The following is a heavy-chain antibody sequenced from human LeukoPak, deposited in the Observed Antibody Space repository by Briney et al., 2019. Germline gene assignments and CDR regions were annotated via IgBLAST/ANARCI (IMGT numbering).Heavy chain of an antibody. Sequence: GASVKVSCKASGYTFTGYYMHWVRQAPGQGLEWMGRINPNSGGTNYAQKFQGRVTVTRDTSISTAYMGLSRLRSVDTAVYLCARAGITIFGFDYWGQGTLVTVSS. CDR1: GYTFTGYY. V-gene: IGHV1-2*06. CDR2: INPNSGGT. J-gene: IGHJ4*02. D-gene: IGHD3-3*01. CDR3: ARAGITIFGFDY.